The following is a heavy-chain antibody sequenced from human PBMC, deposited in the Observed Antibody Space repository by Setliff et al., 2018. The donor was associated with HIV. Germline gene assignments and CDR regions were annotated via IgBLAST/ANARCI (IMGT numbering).Heavy chain of an antibody. J-gene: IGHJ6*02. Sequence: LRLSCAASGFTFSSYAMSWVRQAPGKGLEWVSAISGSGGSTYYADSVKGRFTISRDNSKNTLYLQMNSLRAEDTAVYYCAKGHYDFWSGYYTGPYYYGMDVWGQGTTVTVS. CDR3: AKGHYDFWSGYYTGPYYYGMDV. D-gene: IGHD3-3*01. CDR1: GFTFSSYA. V-gene: IGHV3-23*01. CDR2: ISGSGGST.